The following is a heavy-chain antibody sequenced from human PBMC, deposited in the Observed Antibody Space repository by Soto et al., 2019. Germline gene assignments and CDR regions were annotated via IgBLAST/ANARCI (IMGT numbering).Heavy chain of an antibody. CDR1: GFTFSSYG. J-gene: IGHJ4*02. D-gene: IGHD2-15*01. CDR2: ISYDGSNK. V-gene: IGHV3-30*03. Sequence: QVQLVESGGGVVQPGRSLRLSCAASGFTFSSYGMHWVRQAPGKGLEWVAVISYDGSNKYYADSVKGRFTISRDNSKNTLYLQMNSLRAEDTAVYYCAGSGPFDYWGQGTLVTFSS. CDR3: AGSGPFDY.